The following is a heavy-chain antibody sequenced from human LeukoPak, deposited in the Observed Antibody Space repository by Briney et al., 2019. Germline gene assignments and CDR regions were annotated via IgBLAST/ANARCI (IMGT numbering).Heavy chain of an antibody. V-gene: IGHV3-66*02. CDR3: ARDDKDGDYVLRN. D-gene: IGHD4-17*01. CDR1: GFTVSTTY. CDR2: IYSGGST. Sequence: GGSLRLSCEASGFTVSTTYMSWVRQAPGKGLDWVSVIYSGGSTYYADSVRGRFTISRDNSKNTLYVQMNSLRAEDTAVYYCARDDKDGDYVLRNWGQGTMVTVSS. J-gene: IGHJ3*01.